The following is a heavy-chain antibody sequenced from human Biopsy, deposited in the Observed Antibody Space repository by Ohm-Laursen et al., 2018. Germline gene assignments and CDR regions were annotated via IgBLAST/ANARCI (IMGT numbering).Heavy chain of an antibody. Sequence: GTQSLTCTVSGGSFTGHYWSWIRQPPGKGLEWIGHISYTGYTSYKSSLKSRVTISLDTSRKHFSLRLTSLAAADTAVYYCARGSNEYGGLYFPHWGQGTLITVSS. CDR1: GGSFTGHY. D-gene: IGHD4-23*01. V-gene: IGHV4-59*11. CDR3: ARGSNEYGGLYFPH. J-gene: IGHJ1*01. CDR2: ISYTGYT.